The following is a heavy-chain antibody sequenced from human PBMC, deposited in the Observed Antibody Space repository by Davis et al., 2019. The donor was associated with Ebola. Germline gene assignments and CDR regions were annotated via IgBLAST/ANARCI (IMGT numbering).Heavy chain of an antibody. D-gene: IGHD2-2*01. CDR3: ARKGGRYCSSTSCYERGMTTVTTGAFDI. J-gene: IGHJ3*02. V-gene: IGHV3-33*01. Sequence: GESLKISCAASGFTFSSYGMHWVRQAPGKGLEWVAVIWYDGSNKYYADSVKGRFTISRDNSKNTLYLQMNSLRAEDTAVYYCARKGGRYCSSTSCYERGMTTVTTGAFDIWGQGTMVTISS. CDR1: GFTFSSYG. CDR2: IWYDGSNK.